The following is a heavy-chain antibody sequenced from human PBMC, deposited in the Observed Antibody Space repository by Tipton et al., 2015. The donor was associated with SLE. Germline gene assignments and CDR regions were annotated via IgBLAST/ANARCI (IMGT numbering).Heavy chain of an antibody. D-gene: IGHD6-19*01. V-gene: IGHV4-61*01. CDR3: ARVGSGWYTSAFDI. CDR1: GGSVSSGSYY. J-gene: IGHJ3*02. Sequence: TLSLTCTVSGGSVSSGSYYWSWIRQPPGKGLEWIGYIYYSGSTNYNPSLKSRVTISVDTSKNQFSLKLSSMTAADTAVYYCARVGSGWYTSAFDIWGQGTMVTVSS. CDR2: IYYSGST.